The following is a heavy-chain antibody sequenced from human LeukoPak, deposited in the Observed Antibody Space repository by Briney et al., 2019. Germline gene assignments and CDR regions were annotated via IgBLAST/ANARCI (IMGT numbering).Heavy chain of an antibody. Sequence: SETLSLTCTVSGGSISSSSHYWGWIRQPPGKGLEWIGTIYYSGSTYYNATLKSRATISVDTSKNQFSLKLSSVTAADTAVYYCARAPQPNYFDYWGQGTLVTVSS. CDR2: IYYSGST. J-gene: IGHJ4*02. CDR3: ARAPQPNYFDY. CDR1: GGSISSSSHY. V-gene: IGHV4-39*01.